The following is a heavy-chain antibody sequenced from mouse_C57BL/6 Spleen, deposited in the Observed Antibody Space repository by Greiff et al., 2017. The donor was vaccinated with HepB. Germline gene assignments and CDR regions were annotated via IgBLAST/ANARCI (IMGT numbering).Heavy chain of an antibody. Sequence: QVQLQQPGAELVRPGPSVKLSCKASGYTFTSYWMHWVKQRPGQGLEWIGVIDPSDSYTNYNQKFKGKATLTVDTSSSTAYMQLSSLTSEDSAVYYCARLFGYYEGYWGQGTTLTVSS. CDR2: IDPSDSYT. J-gene: IGHJ2*01. CDR1: GYTFTSYW. V-gene: IGHV1-59*01. CDR3: ARLFGYYEGY. D-gene: IGHD2-3*01.